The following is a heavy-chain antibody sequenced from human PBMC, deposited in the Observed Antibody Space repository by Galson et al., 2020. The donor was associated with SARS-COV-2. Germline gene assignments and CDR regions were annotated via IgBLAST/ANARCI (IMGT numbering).Heavy chain of an antibody. V-gene: IGHV7-4-1*02. J-gene: IGHJ6*03. Sequence: ASVKVSCKASGYTFTSYAMNWVRQAPGQGLEWMGWINTNTGNPTYAQGFTGRFVFSLDTSVSTAYLQISSLKAEDTAVYYCARAEEGIVVGPAAIGRDYYYYMGVWWKGTSVTVSS. CDR3: ARAEEGIVVGPAAIGRDYYYYMGV. CDR2: INTNTGNP. CDR1: GYTFTSYA. D-gene: IGHD2-2*01.